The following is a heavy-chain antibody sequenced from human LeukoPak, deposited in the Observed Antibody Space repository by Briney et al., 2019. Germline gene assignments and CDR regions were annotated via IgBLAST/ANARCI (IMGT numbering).Heavy chain of an antibody. D-gene: IGHD1-26*01. J-gene: IGHJ4*02. Sequence: GGTPRLSCAASGLTFSSYAMHWVRQAPGKGLEWVAVISYDGSNKYYADSVKGRFTISRDNSKNTLYLQMNSLRAEDAAVYYCARDGGIRIDYWGQGTLVTVSS. CDR2: ISYDGSNK. CDR3: ARDGGIRIDY. V-gene: IGHV3-30-3*01. CDR1: GLTFSSYA.